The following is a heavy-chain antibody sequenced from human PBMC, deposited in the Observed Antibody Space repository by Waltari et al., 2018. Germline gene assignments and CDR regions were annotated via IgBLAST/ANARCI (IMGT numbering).Heavy chain of an antibody. CDR3: ARDLSSGWGYDY. D-gene: IGHD6-19*01. Sequence: EVQLVESGGGLVKPRGSLRPSCAASGFPFSSHSINSVPQAPGKGLEWVSSISSSSSYIYYADSVKGRFTISRDNAKNSLYLQMNSLRAEDTAVYYCARDLSSGWGYDYWGQGTLVTVSS. V-gene: IGHV3-21*01. J-gene: IGHJ4*02. CDR1: GFPFSSHS. CDR2: ISSSSSYI.